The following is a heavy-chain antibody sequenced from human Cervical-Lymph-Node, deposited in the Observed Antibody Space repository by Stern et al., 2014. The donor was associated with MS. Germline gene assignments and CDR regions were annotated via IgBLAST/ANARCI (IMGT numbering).Heavy chain of an antibody. J-gene: IGHJ4*02. CDR2: INAGNANT. CDR3: ARDPTSGWPRYFDY. V-gene: IGHV1-3*01. Sequence: EQLLQSGAEVKKPGASVKVSCKASGYTFTNYAMHWVRQAPGQRLEWMGWINAGNANTKYSQKFQGRVTITRDTSASTFYIELSSLRSEDTAVFYCARDPTSGWPRYFDYWGQGTLVTVSS. D-gene: IGHD6-19*01. CDR1: GYTFTNYA.